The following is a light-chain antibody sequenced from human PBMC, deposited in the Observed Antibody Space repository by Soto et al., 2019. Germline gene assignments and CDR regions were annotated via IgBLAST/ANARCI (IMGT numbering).Light chain of an antibody. CDR3: AAWDDSLNAWV. V-gene: IGLV1-44*01. CDR1: SSNIGSNT. CDR2: SNN. J-gene: IGLJ3*02. Sequence: QPVLTQPPSASGTPGQRVTISCSGSSSNIGSNTVNWYQQLPGTAPKLLIYSNNQRPSGVPDRFSGSKSGTSASLAISGLHSEDEADYYCAAWDDSLNAWVFGGGTKVTVL.